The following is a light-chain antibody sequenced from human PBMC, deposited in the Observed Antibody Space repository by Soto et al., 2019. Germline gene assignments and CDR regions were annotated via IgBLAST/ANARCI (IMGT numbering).Light chain of an antibody. CDR3: YSYDSRSGAYV. V-gene: IGLV1-40*01. CDR2: SDT. J-gene: IGLJ1*01. Sequence: QSVLTQPPSVSGSPGQTVTISCTGSSSNIGAGYDVHWYLQLPGTAPKLLVYSDTNRPSGVPNRFSGSKSGTSASLSITGLQAEDEDDDYYYSYDSRSGAYVFGTGTKLTVL. CDR1: SSNIGAGYD.